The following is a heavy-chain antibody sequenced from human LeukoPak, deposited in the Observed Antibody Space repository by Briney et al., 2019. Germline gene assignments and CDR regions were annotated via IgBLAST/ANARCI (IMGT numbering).Heavy chain of an antibody. J-gene: IGHJ4*02. CDR2: IKLDGSEQ. CDR1: GLTISNNW. Sequence: GGSLRLSCADSGLTISNNWMSWVRQAPGKGLEWVANIKLDGSEQYYVDSVKGRFTISRDNGKNLLYLQMNSLRAEDTAVYYCARDLNDILTGYYTDYWGQGTLVTVSS. V-gene: IGHV3-7*01. CDR3: ARDLNDILTGYYTDY. D-gene: IGHD3-9*01.